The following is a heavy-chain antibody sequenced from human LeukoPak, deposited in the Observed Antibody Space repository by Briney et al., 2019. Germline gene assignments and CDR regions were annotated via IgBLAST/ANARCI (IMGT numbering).Heavy chain of an antibody. CDR3: ARDGSNYYGSGSP. J-gene: IGHJ5*02. CDR1: GYSISSGYY. CDR2: IYHSGST. D-gene: IGHD3-10*01. V-gene: IGHV4-38-2*02. Sequence: SETLSLTCTVSGYSISSGYYWGWIRQPPGKGLEWIGSIYHSGSTYYNPSLKSRVTISVDTSKNQFSLKLSSVTAADTAVYYCARDGSNYYGSGSPWGQGTLVTVSS.